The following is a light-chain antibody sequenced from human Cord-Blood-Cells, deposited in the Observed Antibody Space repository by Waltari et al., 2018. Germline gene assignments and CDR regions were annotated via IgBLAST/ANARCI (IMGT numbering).Light chain of an antibody. V-gene: IGLV2-14*01. Sequence: QSALTQPASVSGSPGQSITISCTGTSSDVGGYKYVSWYQQHPRKAPKLMVYDVSNGPSGVSNRLSGSKSGNTASLTISGLQAEDEADYYCSSYTSSSTVVFGGGTKLTVL. CDR3: SSYTSSSTVV. CDR2: DVS. CDR1: SSDVGGYKY. J-gene: IGLJ2*01.